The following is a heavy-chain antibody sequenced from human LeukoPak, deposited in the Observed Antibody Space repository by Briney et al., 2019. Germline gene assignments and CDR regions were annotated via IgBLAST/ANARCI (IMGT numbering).Heavy chain of an antibody. V-gene: IGHV3-48*01. D-gene: IGHD1-20*01. CDR1: GFSFSDFS. Sequence: GGSLRLSCAASGFSFSDFSMNWVRQAPGKGLEWVSYITSSSKTIYYSDSVRGRFTISRDNAKNSLYLQMNSLRAEDTAVYYCARARITGTTLPVDYWGQGTLVTVSS. J-gene: IGHJ4*02. CDR2: ITSSSKTI. CDR3: ARARITGTTLPVDY.